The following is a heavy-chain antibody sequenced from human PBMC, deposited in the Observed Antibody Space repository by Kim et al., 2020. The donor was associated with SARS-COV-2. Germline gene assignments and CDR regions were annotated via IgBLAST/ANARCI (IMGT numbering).Heavy chain of an antibody. CDR2: IYYSGST. D-gene: IGHD6-13*01. J-gene: IGHJ3*02. CDR1: GGSISSSSYY. CDR3: ARTDSSSWTDAFDI. Sequence: SETLSLTCTVSGGSISSSSYYWGWIRQPPGKGLEWIGSIYYSGSTYYNPSLKSRVTISVDTSKNQFSLKLSSVTAADTAVYYCARTDSSSWTDAFDIWGQGTMVTVSS. V-gene: IGHV4-39*01.